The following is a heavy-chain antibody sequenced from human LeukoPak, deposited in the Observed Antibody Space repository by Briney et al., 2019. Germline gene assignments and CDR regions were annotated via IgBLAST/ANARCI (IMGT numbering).Heavy chain of an antibody. J-gene: IGHJ4*02. CDR1: GFTFSSYE. CDR2: ISSSGSTI. D-gene: IGHD6-19*01. V-gene: IGHV3-48*03. Sequence: GGSLRLSCAASGFTFSSYEMNWVRQAPGKGLEWVSYISSSGSTIYYADSVKGRFTISRDNAKNSLYLQMNSLRAEDTAVYYCARATGWFQAFDYWGQGTLVTVSS. CDR3: ARATGWFQAFDY.